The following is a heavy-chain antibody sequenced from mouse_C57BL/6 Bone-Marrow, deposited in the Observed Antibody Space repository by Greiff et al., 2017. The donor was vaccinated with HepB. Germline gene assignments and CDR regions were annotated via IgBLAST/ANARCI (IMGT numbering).Heavy chain of an antibody. V-gene: IGHV14-4*01. J-gene: IGHJ4*01. Sequence: VQLQQSGAELVRPGASVKLSCTASGFNIKDDYMHWVKQRPEQGLEWIGWIDPENGDTEYASKLQGKATITADTSSNTAYLQLSSLTSEDTAVYYSLTRDYYAMDYWGQGTSVTVSS. CDR2: IDPENGDT. CDR1: GFNIKDDY. CDR3: LTRDYYAMDY.